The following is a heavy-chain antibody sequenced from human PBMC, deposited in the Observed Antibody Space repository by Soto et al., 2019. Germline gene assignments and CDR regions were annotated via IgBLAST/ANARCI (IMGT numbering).Heavy chain of an antibody. CDR1: GDSVSSNSAA. J-gene: IGHJ6*03. Sequence: SQTLSLTCAISGDSVSSNSAAWNWIRRSPSRGLEWLGRTYYRSKWHNDYAVSVKSRITINPDTSKNQFSLQLNSVTPEDTAVYYCARDGSIAARPYYYYMDVWGKGTTVTVSS. D-gene: IGHD6-6*01. V-gene: IGHV6-1*01. CDR2: TYYRSKWHN. CDR3: ARDGSIAARPYYYYMDV.